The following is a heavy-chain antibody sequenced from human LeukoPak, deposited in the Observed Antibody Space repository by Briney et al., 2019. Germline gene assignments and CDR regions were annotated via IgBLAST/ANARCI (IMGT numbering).Heavy chain of an antibody. V-gene: IGHV3-74*01. CDR3: GRDLSWGSTDY. CDR1: GFVFSNYW. D-gene: IGHD3-16*01. J-gene: IGHJ4*02. CDR2: INPDGSGI. Sequence: LGGSLRLSCAASGFVFSNYWMYWVRQAPGRGLVWVSRINPDGSGIGYADFVRGRFTISRDNAKNTLFLQMNSLTVEDTAMYYCGRDLSWGSTDYWGQGTLVTVSS.